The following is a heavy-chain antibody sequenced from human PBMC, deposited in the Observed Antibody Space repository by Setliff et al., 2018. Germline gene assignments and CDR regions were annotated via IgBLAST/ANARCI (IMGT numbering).Heavy chain of an antibody. CDR2: IFYSGDT. V-gene: IGHV4-61*01. D-gene: IGHD3-10*01. Sequence: SETLSLTCTVSGGSVSDSTYYWGWVRQPPGKGLEWIGFIFYSGDTNSNPSLKSRVTMSVDTSKNQFSLKLNSVTAADTATYYCARDRSYYASGSFTKWFDYWGQGALVTVSS. CDR3: ARDRSYYASGSFTKWFDY. CDR1: GGSVSDSTYY. J-gene: IGHJ4*02.